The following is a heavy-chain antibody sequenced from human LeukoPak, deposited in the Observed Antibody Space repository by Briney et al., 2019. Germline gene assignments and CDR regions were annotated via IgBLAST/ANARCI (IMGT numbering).Heavy chain of an antibody. CDR2: ISGTGGST. V-gene: IGHV3-23*01. D-gene: IGHD7-27*01. Sequence: QSGGSLRLSCAASGFTFSYYAMSWVRQAPGKGLEWVSAISGTGGSTHYADSVKGRFTISRDNSKNTLYLQMNSLRAEDTAVYYCAKVGSNWGYFDYWGQGTLVTVSS. CDR3: AKVGSNWGYFDY. J-gene: IGHJ4*02. CDR1: GFTFSYYA.